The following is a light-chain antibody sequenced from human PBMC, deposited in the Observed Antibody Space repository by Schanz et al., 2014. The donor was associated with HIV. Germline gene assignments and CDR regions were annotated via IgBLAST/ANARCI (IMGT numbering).Light chain of an antibody. CDR1: DTDNGGHDY. CDR2: EVT. CDR3: SSFAGSLYV. Sequence: QSALTQPASVSGSPGQSITISCTGTDTDNGGHDYVSWYQQFPDRAPKLMIYEVTKRPSGVPDRFSGSKSGNTASLTVSRLQAEDEADYYCSSFAGSLYVFGTGTKLTVL. J-gene: IGLJ1*01. V-gene: IGLV2-8*01.